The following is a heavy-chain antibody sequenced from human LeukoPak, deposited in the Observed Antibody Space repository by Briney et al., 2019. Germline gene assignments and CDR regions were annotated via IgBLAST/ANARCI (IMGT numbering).Heavy chain of an antibody. CDR3: ARDRERGMVRGIFDY. CDR1: GGSFSGYY. D-gene: IGHD3-10*01. J-gene: IGHJ4*02. V-gene: IGHV4-34*01. Sequence: SETLSLTCAVYGGSFSGYYWSWLRQPPGKGLEWIGEINHSGSTNYNPSLKSRVTISVDTSKNQFSLKVRYVTAADTAVYYCARDRERGMVRGIFDYWGQGTLVTVSS. CDR2: INHSGST.